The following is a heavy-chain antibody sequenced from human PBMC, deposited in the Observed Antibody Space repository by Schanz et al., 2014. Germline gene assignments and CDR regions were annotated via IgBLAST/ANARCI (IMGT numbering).Heavy chain of an antibody. CDR3: ARRGRAFDT. J-gene: IGHJ3*02. CDR1: GGSMSSFY. V-gene: IGHV4-59*04. CDR2: IDYDGNA. Sequence: QVQLQESGPGLVKPSETLSLTCTVSGGSMSSFYWNWIRQPAGKGLEWIGNIDYDGNAYYNPSLTSKVPMSVDTSKPKFPLRVASVPAADTAVYFCARRGRAFDTWGHGTMVTVSS.